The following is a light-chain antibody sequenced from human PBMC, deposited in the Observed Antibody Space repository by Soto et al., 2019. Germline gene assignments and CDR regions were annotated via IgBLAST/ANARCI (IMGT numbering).Light chain of an antibody. CDR1: ETIGRAY. CDR3: HQYATSPFT. Sequence: IGLTQSPGTVSLSPGERATLSCRASETIGRAYFAWYQHRPGRTPRLVLSGTSNRAAGIPDRFGGSGSGADFTLTISGVEPEDSAVYYCHQYATSPFTFGQGTKLEIK. J-gene: IGKJ2*01. CDR2: GTS. V-gene: IGKV3-20*01.